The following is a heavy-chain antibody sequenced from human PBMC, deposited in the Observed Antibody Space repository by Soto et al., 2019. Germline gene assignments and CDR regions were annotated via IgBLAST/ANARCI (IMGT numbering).Heavy chain of an antibody. D-gene: IGHD6-19*01. CDR2: VYYSGTT. Sequence: QLLLQESGPGLVKSSETLSLTCSVSGGSISSSSYYWNWIRQSPGKGLEWIGSVYYSGTTYYNPSLKRRVTVSVDTYSHFSLKLSSVTAADTAYYFCARRPMVEPVAENAFDIWGQGTRVTVSS. V-gene: IGHV4-39*02. CDR1: GGSISSSSYY. J-gene: IGHJ3*02. CDR3: ARRPMVEPVAENAFDI.